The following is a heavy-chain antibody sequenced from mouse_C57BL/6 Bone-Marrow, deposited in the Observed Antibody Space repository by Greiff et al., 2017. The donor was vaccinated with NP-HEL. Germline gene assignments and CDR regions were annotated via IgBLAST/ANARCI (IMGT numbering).Heavy chain of an antibody. CDR1: GYEFSNYW. CDR2: IYPGDGDT. J-gene: IGHJ3*01. V-gene: IGHV1-80*01. CDR3: ARGAY. Sequence: VQLQQSGAELVKPGASVKISCKASGYEFSNYWMNWVKQRPGQGLEWIGQIYPGDGDTNYNGKFKDKATLTADKSSSTAYMQLSRLTAEDSAVYFCARGAYWGQGTLVTVSA.